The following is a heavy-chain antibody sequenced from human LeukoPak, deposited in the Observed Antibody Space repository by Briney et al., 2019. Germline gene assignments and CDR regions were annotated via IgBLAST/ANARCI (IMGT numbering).Heavy chain of an antibody. J-gene: IGHJ4*02. D-gene: IGHD3-22*01. Sequence: GGSLRLSCEASGFTFSSYGMHWVRQAPAKGLEWVAVISYNGSKEYYADSAKGRFTISRDNSKNTLYLEMNSLRAEDTAVYYCAKELGSVVTPFDYWGQGTLVTVSS. CDR3: AKELGSVVTPFDY. CDR2: ISYNGSKE. CDR1: GFTFSSYG. V-gene: IGHV3-30*18.